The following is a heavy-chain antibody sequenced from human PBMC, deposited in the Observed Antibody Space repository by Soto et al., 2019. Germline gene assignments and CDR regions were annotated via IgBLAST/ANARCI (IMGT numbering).Heavy chain of an antibody. CDR2: ISYDGSNK. V-gene: IGHV3-30-3*01. D-gene: IGHD6-13*01. CDR3: ARESAAAGLDY. Sequence: GGSLRLSCVASGFTFSSYAMHWVRQAPGKGLEWVAVISYDGSNKYYADSVKGRFTISRDNSKNTLYLQMNSLRAEDTAVYYCARESAAAGLDYWGQGTLVTVSS. CDR1: GFTFSSYA. J-gene: IGHJ4*02.